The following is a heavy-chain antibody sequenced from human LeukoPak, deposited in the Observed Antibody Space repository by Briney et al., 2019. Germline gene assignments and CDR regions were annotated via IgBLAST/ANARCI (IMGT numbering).Heavy chain of an antibody. V-gene: IGHV3-7*05. Sequence: GGSLRPYCAASGFTFSSYWMSWVRQAPGKGLEWVANIKQDGSEKYYVDSVKGRFTISRDNAKNSLYLQMNSLRAEDTAVYYCARDQRYCSSSSCPWEPFDYWGQGTLVTVSS. J-gene: IGHJ4*02. D-gene: IGHD2-2*01. CDR1: GFTFSSYW. CDR2: IKQDGSEK. CDR3: ARDQRYCSSSSCPWEPFDY.